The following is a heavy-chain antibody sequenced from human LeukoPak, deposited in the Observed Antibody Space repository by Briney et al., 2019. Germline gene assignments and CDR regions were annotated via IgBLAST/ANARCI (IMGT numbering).Heavy chain of an antibody. Sequence: GGSLRLSCAASGFTFSSYSMNWVRQAPGKGLEWVGRVKSKSDGGITEYAAPVKGRFTISRDDSKNTLYLQMNSLKTEDTAVYYCTTLGYCSGGSCNGYWGQGTLVTVSS. CDR2: VKSKSDGGIT. CDR3: TTLGYCSGGSCNGY. J-gene: IGHJ4*02. CDR1: GFTFSSYS. D-gene: IGHD2-15*01. V-gene: IGHV3-15*01.